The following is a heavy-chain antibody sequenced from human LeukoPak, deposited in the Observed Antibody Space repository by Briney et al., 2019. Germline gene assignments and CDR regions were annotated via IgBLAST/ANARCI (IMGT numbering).Heavy chain of an antibody. J-gene: IGHJ4*02. CDR2: IYYSGST. CDR1: GGSISSSSYY. D-gene: IGHD4-17*01. Sequence: SETLSLTCTVSGGSISSSSYYWGWVRQPPGTGLEWLGSIYYSGSTYYNPSLKSRVTISVDTSKNQFSLKLSSVTAADTAVYYCASPTVTTYLIDYWGQGTLVTVSS. V-gene: IGHV4-39*01. CDR3: ASPTVTTYLIDY.